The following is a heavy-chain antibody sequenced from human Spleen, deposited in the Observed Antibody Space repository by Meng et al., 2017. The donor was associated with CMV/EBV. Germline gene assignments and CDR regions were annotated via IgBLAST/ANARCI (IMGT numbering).Heavy chain of an antibody. CDR2: VSPGGGNG. J-gene: IGHJ4*02. D-gene: IGHD3-3*01. CDR3: AKTRREHYDFWSGADY. V-gene: IGHV3-11*04. Sequence: SGCTFTNYCMSWVRRAPGKGLECISYVSPGGGNGFYADSVKSRFTISRDNAKNSLYLQMNSLRAEDTAVYYCAKTRREHYDFWSGADYWGQGTLVTVSS. CDR1: GCTFTNYC.